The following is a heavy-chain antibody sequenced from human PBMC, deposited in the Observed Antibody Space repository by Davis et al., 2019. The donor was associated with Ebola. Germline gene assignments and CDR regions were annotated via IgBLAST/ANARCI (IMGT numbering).Heavy chain of an antibody. J-gene: IGHJ4*02. V-gene: IGHV4-59*01. Sequence: MPSETLSLTCAVSGGSFSGYYWSWIRQPPGKGLEWIGYIYYSGSTNYNPSLKSRVTISVDTSKNQFSLKLSSVTAADTAVYYCARSTAMAVFDYWGQGTLVTVSS. D-gene: IGHD5-18*01. CDR3: ARSTAMAVFDY. CDR1: GGSFSGYY. CDR2: IYYSGST.